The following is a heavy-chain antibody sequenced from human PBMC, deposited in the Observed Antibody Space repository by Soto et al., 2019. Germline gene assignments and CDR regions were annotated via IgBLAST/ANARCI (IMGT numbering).Heavy chain of an antibody. D-gene: IGHD1-1*01. Sequence: QVHLVQSGAEVKKPGASVKVSCKGSGYGFTTNGITWVRQAAGQGLEWMAWISAHNGNTNYAQKLQGRVTVTGDTSTSTAYMELRSLRSDDTAVYYCARGRYGDYWGQGALVTVSS. CDR2: ISAHNGNT. J-gene: IGHJ4*02. V-gene: IGHV1-18*01. CDR1: GYGFTTNG. CDR3: ARGRYGDY.